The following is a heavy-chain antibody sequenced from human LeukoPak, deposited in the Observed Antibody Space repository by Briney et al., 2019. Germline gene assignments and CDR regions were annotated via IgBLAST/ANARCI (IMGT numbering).Heavy chain of an antibody. CDR2: INHSGST. J-gene: IGHJ4*02. D-gene: IGHD4-17*01. CDR1: GGSFSGYY. V-gene: IGHV4-34*01. CDR3: ARVRLTVTAGTIDY. Sequence: TSETLSLTCAVYGGSFSGYYWSWIRQPPGKGLEWIGEINHSGSTNYNPSLKSRVTISVDTSKNQFSLKLSSVTAADTAVYYCARVRLTVTAGTIDYWGQGTLVTVSS.